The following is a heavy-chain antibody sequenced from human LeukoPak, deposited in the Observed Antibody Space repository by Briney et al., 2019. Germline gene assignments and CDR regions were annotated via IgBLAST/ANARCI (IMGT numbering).Heavy chain of an antibody. D-gene: IGHD3-9*01. Sequence: PGGSLRLSCAASGFTFSSYWMSWVRQAPGKGLEWVANIKQDGSEKYYVDSVKGRFTISRDNAKNSLYLQMNSLRAEDTAVYYCAREAVLDYFAQLRYFDWSRKYGMDVWGQGTTVTVSS. V-gene: IGHV3-7*03. J-gene: IGHJ6*02. CDR1: GFTFSSYW. CDR3: AREAVLDYFAQLRYFDWSRKYGMDV. CDR2: IKQDGSEK.